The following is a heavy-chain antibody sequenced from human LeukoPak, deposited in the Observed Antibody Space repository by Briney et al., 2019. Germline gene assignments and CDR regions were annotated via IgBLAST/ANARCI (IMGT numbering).Heavy chain of an antibody. J-gene: IGHJ3*02. Sequence: ETGGSLRLSCAASGFTFSSYGMHWVRQAPGRGLEWVAVISYDGSNKYYADSVKGRFTISRDNSKNTLYLQMNSLRAEDTAVYYCTRDLEDSSPFGAFDMWGQGTMVTVSS. D-gene: IGHD3-22*01. CDR2: ISYDGSNK. CDR3: TRDLEDSSPFGAFDM. CDR1: GFTFSSYG. V-gene: IGHV3-33*08.